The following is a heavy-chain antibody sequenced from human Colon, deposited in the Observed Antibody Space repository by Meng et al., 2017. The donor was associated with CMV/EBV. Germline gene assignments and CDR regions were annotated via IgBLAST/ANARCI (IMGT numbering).Heavy chain of an antibody. CDR1: GFTFSSYG. J-gene: IGHJ4*01. V-gene: IGHV3-30*02. Sequence: GGSLRLSCAASGFTFSSYGMHWVRQAPGKGLEWVAFIRYDGSNKYYADSVKGRFTISRDNSKNTLYLQMNSLRAEDTAVYYCAKVAHRVVPYYFDYWGHGTLVTVSS. D-gene: IGHD2-2*01. CDR3: AKVAHRVVPYYFDY. CDR2: IRYDGSNK.